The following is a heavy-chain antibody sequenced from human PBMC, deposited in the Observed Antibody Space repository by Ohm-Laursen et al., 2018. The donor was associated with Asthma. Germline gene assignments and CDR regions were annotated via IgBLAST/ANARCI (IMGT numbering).Heavy chain of an antibody. V-gene: IGHV4-34*01. CDR1: AGSFSGYY. D-gene: IGHD6-19*01. CDR3: ARGNLYSSGWYRTYFDY. Sequence: SQTLSLTCAVYAGSFSGYYRSWIRQPPGKGLEWIGEISQSGSTNYNPSLKSRVTISVDTSKNQFSLKLSSVTAADTAVYYCARGNLYSSGWYRTYFDYWGQGTLVTVSS. CDR2: ISQSGST. J-gene: IGHJ4*02.